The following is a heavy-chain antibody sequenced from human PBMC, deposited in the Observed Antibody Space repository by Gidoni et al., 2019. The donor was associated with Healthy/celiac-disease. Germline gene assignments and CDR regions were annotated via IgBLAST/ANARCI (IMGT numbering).Heavy chain of an antibody. D-gene: IGHD3-9*01. J-gene: IGHJ3*02. CDR3: ARDPEDILTGYSLGAFDI. CDR2: IYYSGST. V-gene: IGHV4-31*03. Sequence: QVQLQESGPGLVKPSQTLSLTCPVSGGSISSGGYYWSWIRQHPGKGLEWIGYIYYSGSTYYNPSLKSRVTISVDTSKNQFSLKLSSVTAADTAVYYCARDPEDILTGYSLGAFDIWGQGTMVTVSS. CDR1: GGSISSGGYY.